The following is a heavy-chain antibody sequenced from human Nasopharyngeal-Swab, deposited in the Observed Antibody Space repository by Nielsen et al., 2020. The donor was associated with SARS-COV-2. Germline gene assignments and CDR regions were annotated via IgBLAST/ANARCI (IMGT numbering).Heavy chain of an antibody. V-gene: IGHV3-30*18. CDR3: AKGRVTIFGVVIIDYYYYMDV. J-gene: IGHJ6*03. CDR1: GFTFSSYG. CDR2: ISYDGKYK. D-gene: IGHD3-3*01. Sequence: GGSLRLSCAASGFTFSSYGMHWVRQAPGKGLEWVAVISYDGKYKYYADSVQGRFTISRDNSKNTLFLQMNSLRAEDTAVYYCAKGRVTIFGVVIIDYYYYMDVWGKGTTVTVSS.